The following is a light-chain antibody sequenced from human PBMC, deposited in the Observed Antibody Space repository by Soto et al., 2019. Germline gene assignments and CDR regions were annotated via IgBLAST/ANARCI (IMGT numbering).Light chain of an antibody. Sequence: TLSLSPGEIATLSCRASQSVSNNYLAWYQQKPGQAPRLLIYGASNRATGIPDRFSGSGSGTDFTLTISRLEPEDFAVYYCQQYGSSGTFGQGTKVDIK. J-gene: IGKJ1*01. CDR1: QSVSNNY. CDR2: GAS. CDR3: QQYGSSGT. V-gene: IGKV3-20*01.